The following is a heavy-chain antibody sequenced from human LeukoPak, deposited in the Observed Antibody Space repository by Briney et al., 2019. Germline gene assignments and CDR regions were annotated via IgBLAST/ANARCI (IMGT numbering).Heavy chain of an antibody. J-gene: IGHJ6*02. CDR3: ARDLSYYGMDV. CDR2: IYRGGST. CDR1: GFTVSSNY. Sequence: GGSLRLSCAASGFTVSSNYMSWVRQAPGKGLEWVSVIYRGGSTYYADSVKGRFTISRDNSKNTLYLQMSSLRAEDTAVYYCARDLSYYGMDVWGQGTTVTVSS. D-gene: IGHD2/OR15-2a*01. V-gene: IGHV3-53*01.